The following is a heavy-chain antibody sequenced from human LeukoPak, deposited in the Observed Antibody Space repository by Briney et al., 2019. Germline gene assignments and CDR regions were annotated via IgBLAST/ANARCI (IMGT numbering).Heavy chain of an antibody. Sequence: PGGSLRLSCTASGFMFRSYGMNWVRQAPGKGLEWVAFISGNAGDQYYGDTVRGRATVSRDNVRKALFLQIDSLRPEDTAVYYCVKDSEEMVPRGYLDYWGKGTLVTVSS. CDR2: ISGNAGDQ. CDR1: GFMFRSYG. J-gene: IGHJ4*02. V-gene: IGHV3-30*02. CDR3: VKDSEEMVPRGYLDY. D-gene: IGHD2-8*01.